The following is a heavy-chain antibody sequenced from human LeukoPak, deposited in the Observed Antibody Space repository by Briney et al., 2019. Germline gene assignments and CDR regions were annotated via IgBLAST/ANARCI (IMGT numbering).Heavy chain of an antibody. J-gene: IGHJ6*03. CDR2: IYTSGST. V-gene: IGHV4-61*02. CDR1: GGSISSGSYY. D-gene: IGHD6-19*01. Sequence: PSQTLSLTCTVSGGSISSGSYYWSWIRQPAGKGLEWIGRIYTSGSTNYNPSLKSRVTISVDTSKNQFSLKLSSVTAADTAVYYCARDRPPYSSGAYYMDVWGKGTTVTVSS. CDR3: ARDRPPYSSGAYYMDV.